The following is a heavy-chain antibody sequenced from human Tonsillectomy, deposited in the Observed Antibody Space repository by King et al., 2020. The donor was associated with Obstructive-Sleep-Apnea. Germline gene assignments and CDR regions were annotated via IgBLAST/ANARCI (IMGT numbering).Heavy chain of an antibody. Sequence: VQLVESGGDLVEPGGSLRLSCAVSGLIFSRYSLNWVRQAPGKGLEWISYIRMSGSETYYADSVKGRFTISRDDATNSLFLQVNSLRVDDTAVYYCATDRNWAFDYWGQGTLVTVSS. CDR1: GLIFSRYS. CDR2: IRMSGSET. D-gene: IGHD7-27*01. J-gene: IGHJ4*02. CDR3: ATDRNWAFDY. V-gene: IGHV3-48*04.